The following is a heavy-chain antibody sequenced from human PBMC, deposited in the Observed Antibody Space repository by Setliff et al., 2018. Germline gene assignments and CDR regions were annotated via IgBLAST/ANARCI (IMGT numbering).Heavy chain of an antibody. J-gene: IGHJ4*02. CDR1: GGSISSSDFY. CDR3: ARLSCSSNSCPFDF. Sequence: PSETLSLTCTVSGGSISSSDFYWGWIRQPPGKGLEWIGSIYSSGTTYYNPSLKSRLTMSVDTSKNQFTLKVISVTAADTAVYYCARLSCSSNSCPFDFWGQGTLVTVSS. CDR2: IYSSGTT. V-gene: IGHV4-39*06. D-gene: IGHD2-2*01.